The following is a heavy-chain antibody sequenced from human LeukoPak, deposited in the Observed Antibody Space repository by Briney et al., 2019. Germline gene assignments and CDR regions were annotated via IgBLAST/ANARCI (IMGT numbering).Heavy chain of an antibody. Sequence: PWEPLSLTCSVSGGSISSYYWSWLRRPPGKGLEGIGYIYLSGSTNHNPPLTNRVTISVDTSKNHFSLKLSSVTAADTAVYYCARDRYSYGHWGQGTLVTVSS. CDR2: IYLSGST. D-gene: IGHD5-18*01. CDR3: ARDRYSYGH. V-gene: IGHV4-59*13. CDR1: GGSISSYY. J-gene: IGHJ4*02.